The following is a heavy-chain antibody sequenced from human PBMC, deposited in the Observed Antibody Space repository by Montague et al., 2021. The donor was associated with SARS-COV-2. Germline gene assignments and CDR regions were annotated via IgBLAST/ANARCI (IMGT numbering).Heavy chain of an antibody. D-gene: IGHD4-23*01. J-gene: IGHJ4*02. CDR3: ARSYGTTVVTQAFDY. Sequence: VKPTQTLTLTCAFSGFSLSTSGMCVSWIRQPPGKALEWLTPIDWDDDKYYSTSLKTRLTISKDTSKNQVVLTMTNMDPVDTATYCCARSYGTTVVTQAFDYWGQGTLVTVSS. CDR2: IDWDDDK. CDR1: GFSLSTSGMC. V-gene: IGHV2-70*01.